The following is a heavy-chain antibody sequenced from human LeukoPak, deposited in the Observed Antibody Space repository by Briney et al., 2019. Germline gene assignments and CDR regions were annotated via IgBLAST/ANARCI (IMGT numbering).Heavy chain of an antibody. Sequence: PGGSLRLSCAASGFTFSSYWMHWVRQAPGKGLVWVSRINSDGSSISYADSVKGRFTISRDNAKNTLYLQMSSLRAEDTAVYYCGGSGWNWAVKSWGQGALVTVSS. CDR1: GFTFSSYW. V-gene: IGHV3-74*01. D-gene: IGHD6-19*01. CDR3: GGSGWNWAVKS. J-gene: IGHJ5*02. CDR2: INSDGSSI.